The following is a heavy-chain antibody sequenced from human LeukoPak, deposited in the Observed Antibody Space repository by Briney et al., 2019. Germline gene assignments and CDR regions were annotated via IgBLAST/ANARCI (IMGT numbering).Heavy chain of an antibody. D-gene: IGHD3-10*01. CDR2: ISSNGGST. J-gene: IGHJ4*02. CDR3: VKATTFYYGSGSYSV. V-gene: IGHV3-64D*06. CDR1: GFTFSSYA. Sequence: GGSLRLSCSASGFTFSSYAMHWVRQAPGKGLEYVSAISSNGGSTYYADSVKGRFTISRVNSKNTLYLQMSSLRAEDTAVYYCVKATTFYYGSGSYSVWGQGTLVTVSS.